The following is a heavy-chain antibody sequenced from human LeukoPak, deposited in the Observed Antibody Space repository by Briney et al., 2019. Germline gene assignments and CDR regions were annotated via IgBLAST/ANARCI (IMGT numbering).Heavy chain of an antibody. D-gene: IGHD3-22*01. J-gene: IGHJ4*02. CDR2: ISGSGGST. V-gene: IGHV3-23*01. Sequence: GGSLRLSCAASGLTFSSYGMSWVRQAPGKGLEWVSAISGSGGSTYYADSVKGRFTISRDNSKNTLYLQMNSLRAEDTAVYYCAKIPARTMIVVVITGGFDYWGQGTLVTVSS. CDR3: AKIPARTMIVVVITGGFDY. CDR1: GLTFSSYG.